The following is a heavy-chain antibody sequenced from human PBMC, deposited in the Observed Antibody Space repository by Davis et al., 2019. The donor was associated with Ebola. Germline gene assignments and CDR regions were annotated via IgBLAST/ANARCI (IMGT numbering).Heavy chain of an antibody. V-gene: IGHV3-33*01. J-gene: IGHJ4*02. CDR2: IWYDGSNK. CDR3: AREGAAAGTLDY. Sequence: PGGSLRLSCAASGFTFSSYGMHWVRQAPGKGLEWVAVIWYDGSNKYYADSVKGRFTISRDNSKNTLYLQMNSLRAEDTAVYYCAREGAAAGTLDYWGQGTLVTVSS. D-gene: IGHD6-13*01. CDR1: GFTFSSYG.